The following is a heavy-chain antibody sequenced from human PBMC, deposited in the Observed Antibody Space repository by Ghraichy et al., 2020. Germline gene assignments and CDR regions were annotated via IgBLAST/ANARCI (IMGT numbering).Heavy chain of an antibody. J-gene: IGHJ2*01. CDR2: ISVSGGST. Sequence: GGSLRLSCAASGFTVSSYAMSWVRQAPGKGLEWVSGISVSGGSTYYADSAKGRFTISRDNSRDMLYLQMNSLRAEDTAVYYCARDATNHWYFDLWGRGTLVTVSS. V-gene: IGHV3-23*01. CDR1: GFTVSSYA. D-gene: IGHD1-14*01. CDR3: ARDATNHWYFDL.